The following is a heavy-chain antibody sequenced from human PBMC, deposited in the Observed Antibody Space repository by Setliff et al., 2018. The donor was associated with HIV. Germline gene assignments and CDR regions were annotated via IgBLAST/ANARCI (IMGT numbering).Heavy chain of an antibody. Sequence: GESLKISCAASGFTFSNYGMHWVRQAPGKGLEWVALMSSDGSNKYYADSVKGRFSISRDNSKNTLYLQMISLRAEDTAVYFCARDDYGSVDYWGQGTLVTVSS. CDR2: MSSDGSNK. CDR1: GFTFSNYG. V-gene: IGHV3-30*03. CDR3: ARDDYGSVDY. D-gene: IGHD3-16*01. J-gene: IGHJ4*02.